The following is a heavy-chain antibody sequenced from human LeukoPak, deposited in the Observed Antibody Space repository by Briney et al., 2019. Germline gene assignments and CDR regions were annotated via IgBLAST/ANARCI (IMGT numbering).Heavy chain of an antibody. Sequence: SVEVSCKASGGTFSSYAISWVRQAPGQGLEWMGGIIPIFGTANYAQKFQGRVTITTDESTSTAYMELSSLRSEDTAVYYCARSPYSDYYYYYMDVWGKGTTVTVSS. CDR2: IIPIFGTA. CDR3: ARSPYSDYYYYYMDV. V-gene: IGHV1-69*05. J-gene: IGHJ6*03. D-gene: IGHD2-21*01. CDR1: GGTFSSYA.